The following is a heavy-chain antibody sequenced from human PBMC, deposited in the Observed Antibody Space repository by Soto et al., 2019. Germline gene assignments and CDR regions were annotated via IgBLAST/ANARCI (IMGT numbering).Heavy chain of an antibody. CDR2: INPSGGST. V-gene: IGHV1-46*01. J-gene: IGHJ4*02. CDR1: GYTFTSYY. D-gene: IGHD3-3*02. Sequence: RASVKVSCKASGYTFTSYYMHWVRQAPGQGLEWMGIINPSGGSTSYAQKFQGRVTMTRDTSTSTVYMELSSLRSEDAAVYYCVSATLAAPYYFDYWGQGTLVTVSS. CDR3: VSATLAAPYYFDY.